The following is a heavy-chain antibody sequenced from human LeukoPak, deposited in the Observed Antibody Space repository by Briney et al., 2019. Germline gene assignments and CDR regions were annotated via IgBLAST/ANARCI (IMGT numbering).Heavy chain of an antibody. Sequence: SETLSLTCTVSGGSISSHYWNWIRQPPGQGLEWLGYIYYSGSTNYNLSLKSRVTISVDTSKNQFSLKLTSVTAADTAVYYCASVYDFWSGYYNYWGQGTLVTVSS. J-gene: IGHJ4*02. V-gene: IGHV4-59*11. CDR3: ASVYDFWSGYYNY. CDR1: GGSISSHY. CDR2: IYYSGST. D-gene: IGHD3-3*01.